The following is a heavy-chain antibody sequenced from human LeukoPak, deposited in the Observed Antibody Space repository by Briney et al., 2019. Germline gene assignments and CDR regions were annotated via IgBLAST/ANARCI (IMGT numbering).Heavy chain of an antibody. D-gene: IGHD3-10*01. CDR2: ISSSGSTI. CDR3: ARPQMVRGVQGAFDI. V-gene: IGHV3-11*01. Sequence: GGSLRLSCAASGFTFSNAWMSWVRQAPGKGLEWVSYISSSGSTIYYADSVKGRFTISRDNAKNSLYLQMNSLRAEDTAVYYCARPQMVRGVQGAFDIWGQGTMVTVSS. J-gene: IGHJ3*02. CDR1: GFTFSNAW.